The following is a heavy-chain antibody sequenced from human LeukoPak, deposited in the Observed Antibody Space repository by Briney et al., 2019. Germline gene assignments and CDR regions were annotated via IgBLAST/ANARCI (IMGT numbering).Heavy chain of an antibody. V-gene: IGHV4-4*02. CDR2: IYHSGST. J-gene: IGHJ5*02. CDR1: GGSISSSNW. D-gene: IGHD3-22*01. CDR3: ARGITMIVVVSNWFDP. Sequence: SGTLSLTCAVSGGSISSSNWWSWVRQPPGRGLEWIGEIYHSGSTNYNPSLKSRVTISVDKSKNQFSLKLSSVTAADTAVYYCARGITMIVVVSNWFDPWGQGTLVTVSS.